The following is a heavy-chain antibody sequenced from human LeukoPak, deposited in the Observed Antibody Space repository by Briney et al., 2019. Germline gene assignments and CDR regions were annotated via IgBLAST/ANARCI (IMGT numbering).Heavy chain of an antibody. V-gene: IGHV3-23*01. CDR2: ISGSGGST. J-gene: IGHJ4*02. CDR1: GFTFSSYA. CDR3: ARSNDWEYYFDY. D-gene: IGHD3-9*01. Sequence: GGSLRLSCAASGFTFSSYAMSWVRQAPGKGLEWVSAISGSGGSTYYADSVKGRFTISRDNSKNTLYLQMNSLRAEDTAVYYCARSNDWEYYFDYWGQGTLVTVSS.